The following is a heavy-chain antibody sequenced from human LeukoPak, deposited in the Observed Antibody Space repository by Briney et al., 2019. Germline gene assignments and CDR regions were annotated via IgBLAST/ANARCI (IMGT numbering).Heavy chain of an antibody. D-gene: IGHD4-23*01. CDR1: GYTFTDYY. V-gene: IGHV1-2*02. CDR3: ARKDGGRDGMDV. J-gene: IGHJ6*02. CDR2: LNPNTLVT. Sequence: ASVKVSCKASGYTFTDYYMHWVRQAPGQGLGWMGWLNPNTLVTSYAQHFQGRVSMTWDTSISTGYMALNSLTSDDTAVYYCARKDGGRDGMDVWGQGTTVTVSS.